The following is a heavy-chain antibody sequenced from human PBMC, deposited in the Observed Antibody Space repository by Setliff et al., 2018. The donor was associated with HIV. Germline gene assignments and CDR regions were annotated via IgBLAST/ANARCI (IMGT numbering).Heavy chain of an antibody. CDR2: IYHSGFT. V-gene: IGHV4-38-2*02. CDR1: GYSISSGYY. J-gene: IGHJ3*02. D-gene: IGHD5-12*01. Sequence: TCTVSGYSISSGYYWGWIRLPPGKGLEWIGDIYHSGFTIYNPSLKSRVTLSLDTSKNQFSLKLSSVTAADTAVYYCARLVWTGYGSRASDIWGQGTVVTVSS. CDR3: ARLVWTGYGSRASDI.